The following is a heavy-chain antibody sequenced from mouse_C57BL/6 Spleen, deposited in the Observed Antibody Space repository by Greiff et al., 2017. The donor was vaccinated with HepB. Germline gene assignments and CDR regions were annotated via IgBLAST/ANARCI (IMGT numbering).Heavy chain of an antibody. V-gene: IGHV1-62-2*01. CDR1: GYTFTEYT. J-gene: IGHJ3*01. CDR3: ARHEEDGIYDGYHGGVAY. CDR2: FYPGSGSI. Sequence: QVQLQQSGAELVKPGASVKLSCKASGYTFTEYTIHWVKQRSGQGLEWIGWFYPGSGSIKYNEKFKDKATLTAVNSSSTVHMELSSMTSEDSAVYFRARHEEDGIYDGYHGGVAYWGQGTLVTVSA. D-gene: IGHD2-3*01.